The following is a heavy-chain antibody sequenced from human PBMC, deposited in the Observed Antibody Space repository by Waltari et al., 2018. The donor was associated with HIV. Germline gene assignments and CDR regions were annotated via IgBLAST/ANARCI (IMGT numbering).Heavy chain of an antibody. J-gene: IGHJ2*01. CDR3: ARGGTMIVVVNPYWYFDL. D-gene: IGHD3-22*01. V-gene: IGHV1-18*01. CDR2: ISAYNGNT. CDR1: GYTFTSYG. Sequence: CKASGYTFTSYGISWVRQAPGQGLEWMGWISAYNGNTNYAQKLQGRVTMTTGTSTSTAYMELRSLRSDDTAVYYCARGGTMIVVVNPYWYFDLWGRGTLVTVSS.